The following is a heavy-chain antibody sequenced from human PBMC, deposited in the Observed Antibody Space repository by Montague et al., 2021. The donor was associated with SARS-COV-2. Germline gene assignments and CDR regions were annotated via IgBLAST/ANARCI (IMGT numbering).Heavy chain of an antibody. J-gene: IGHJ3*01. Sequence: SLRLSCAGTGFSFSTYNTNWVRQAPGKGLEWISHMSAGGNTRYCADSVKGRFTVSRDNAKNSLYLQMDSLRAEDTAVYYCAVYTAVVLGQGTMVTVSS. CDR2: MSAGGNTR. CDR1: GFSFSTYN. CDR3: AVYTAVV. D-gene: IGHD5-18*01. V-gene: IGHV3-48*03.